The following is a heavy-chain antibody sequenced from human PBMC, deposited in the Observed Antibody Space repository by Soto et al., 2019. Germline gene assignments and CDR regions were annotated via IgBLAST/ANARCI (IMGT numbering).Heavy chain of an antibody. D-gene: IGHD5-12*01. V-gene: IGHV5-51*01. CDR1: GYSFTSYW. CDR2: IYPGDSDT. Sequence: GESLKISCKGSGYSFTSYWIGWVRQMPGKGLEWMGIIYPGDSDTRYSPYFQGQVTISADKSISTAYLQWSSLKASDTAMYYCARHWDSGYDYYYGMDVWGQGTTVTVSS. J-gene: IGHJ6*02. CDR3: ARHWDSGYDYYYGMDV.